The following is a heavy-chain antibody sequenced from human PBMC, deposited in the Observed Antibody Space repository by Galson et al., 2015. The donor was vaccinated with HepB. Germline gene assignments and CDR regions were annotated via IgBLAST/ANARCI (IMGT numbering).Heavy chain of an antibody. V-gene: IGHV4-4*02. CDR3: ASGLRGRYCSSTSCYGY. J-gene: IGHJ4*02. CDR1: GGSISSSNW. Sequence: SETLSLTCAVSGGSISSSNWWSWVRQPPGKGLEWIGEIYHSGSTNYNPSLKSRVTISVDKSKNQFSLKLSSVTAADTAVYYCASGLRGRYCSSTSCYGYWGQGTLVTVSS. D-gene: IGHD2-2*01. CDR2: IYHSGST.